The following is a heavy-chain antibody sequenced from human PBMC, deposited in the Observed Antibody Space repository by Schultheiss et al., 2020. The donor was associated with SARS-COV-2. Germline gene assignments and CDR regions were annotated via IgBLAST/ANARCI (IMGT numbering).Heavy chain of an antibody. CDR2: IYYSGST. V-gene: IGHV4-59*08. CDR1: GFTFSSYS. D-gene: IGHD6-19*01. J-gene: IGHJ4*02. CDR3: ARGVAVAANFDY. Sequence: ESLKISCAASGFTFSSYSMNWVRQAPGKGLEWIGYIYYSGSTNYNPSLKSRVTISVDTSKNQFSLKLSSVTAADTAVYYCARGVAVAANFDYWGQGTLVTVSS.